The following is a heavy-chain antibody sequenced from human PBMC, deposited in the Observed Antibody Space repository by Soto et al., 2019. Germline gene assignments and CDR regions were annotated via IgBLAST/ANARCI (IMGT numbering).Heavy chain of an antibody. J-gene: IGHJ5*02. V-gene: IGHV4-4*07. D-gene: IGHD3-16*01. CDR3: ARDLYGFDP. CDR2: IYATGSA. CDR1: GGSISTYY. Sequence: SETLSLTCTVSGGSISTYYWTWIRQPAGKGLEWIGRIYATGSADYNPSLKSRVTLSIDTSRNQFSLKMTSVSAADTAVYYCARDLYGFDPWGQGTLVTISS.